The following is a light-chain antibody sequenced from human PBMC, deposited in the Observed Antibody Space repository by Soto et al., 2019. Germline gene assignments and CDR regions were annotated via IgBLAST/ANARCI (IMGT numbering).Light chain of an antibody. Sequence: QPVLTQPASVSGSPGQSITISCTGTSSDVGGYNFVSWYQQHPGKAPKLMIYEVTYRPSGVSNRFSGSKSGNTASLTISGLQAEDDADYYCRSYAGSTTVVFGGGTKVTVL. J-gene: IGLJ2*01. CDR1: SSDVGGYNF. CDR3: RSYAGSTTVV. V-gene: IGLV2-14*01. CDR2: EVT.